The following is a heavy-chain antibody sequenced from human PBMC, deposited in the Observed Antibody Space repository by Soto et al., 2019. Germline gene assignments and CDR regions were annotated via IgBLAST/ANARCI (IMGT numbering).Heavy chain of an antibody. D-gene: IGHD1-26*01. CDR3: ARGGRWELRGGFDP. V-gene: IGHV4-59*01. CDR2: IYYSGST. J-gene: IGHJ5*02. Sequence: SETLSLTCTVSGGSISSYYWSWIRQPPGKGLEWIGYIYYSGSTNYNPSLKSRVTISVDTSKNQFSLKLSSVTAADTAVYYCARGGRWELRGGFDPWGQGTLVTVSS. CDR1: GGSISSYY.